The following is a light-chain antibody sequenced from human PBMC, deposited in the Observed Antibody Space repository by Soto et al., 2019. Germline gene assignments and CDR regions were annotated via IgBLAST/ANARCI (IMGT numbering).Light chain of an antibody. J-gene: IGKJ1*01. CDR1: QSISSW. CDR2: DAS. V-gene: IGKV1-5*01. CDR3: QEYNNYWK. Sequence: DMQMTQYPSTLSASVGDRVTITCRASQSISSWLAWYQQKAGKAPKLLIYDASTLESGVPSRFSASGSGTEFTLTISSLHPDDFATYYCQEYNNYWKFGQGTKVDIK.